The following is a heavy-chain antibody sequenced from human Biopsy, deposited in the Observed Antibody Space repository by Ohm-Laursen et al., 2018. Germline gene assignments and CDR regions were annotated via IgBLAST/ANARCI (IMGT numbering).Heavy chain of an antibody. CDR3: VRGVDYYGPYHYYALDV. J-gene: IGHJ6*02. CDR1: GESFNGYY. V-gene: IGHV4-34*01. D-gene: IGHD3-10*01. Sequence: SETLSLTWAVYGESFNGYYWSWIRQTPGKGLEWIGEINHSGRTNYNPSLKSRVTISVDTSKNQFSLKVRSVTAADTAVYYCVRGVDYYGPYHYYALDVWGQGTTVTVSS. CDR2: INHSGRT.